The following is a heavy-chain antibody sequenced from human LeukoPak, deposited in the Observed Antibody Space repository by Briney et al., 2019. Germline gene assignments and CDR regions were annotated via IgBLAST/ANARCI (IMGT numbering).Heavy chain of an antibody. CDR1: GFTFSSYA. D-gene: IGHD4-23*01. J-gene: IGHJ4*02. V-gene: IGHV3-23*01. Sequence: PGGSLRLSCAASGFTFSSYAMSWVRQAPGKGLEWVSAISGSGGSTYYADSVKGRFTISRDNSQNTLYLQMNSLSAEDTAVYYCVKSLRWNYFDYWGQGTLVTVSS. CDR3: VKSLRWNYFDY. CDR2: ISGSGGST.